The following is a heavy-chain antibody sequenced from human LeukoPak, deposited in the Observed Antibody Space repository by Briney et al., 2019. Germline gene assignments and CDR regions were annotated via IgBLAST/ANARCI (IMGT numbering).Heavy chain of an antibody. J-gene: IGHJ4*02. CDR1: GFTFSSYS. CDR2: ISSSSSTI. CDR3: ARGHYVWGSYRHVQLPRIPPDFDY. V-gene: IGHV3-48*04. Sequence: GGSLRLSCAASGFTFSSYSMNWVRQAPGKGLEWVSYISSSSSTISYADSVKGRFTISRDNAKNSLYLQMNSLRAEDTAVYYCARGHYVWGSYRHVQLPRIPPDFDYWGQGTLVTVSS. D-gene: IGHD3-16*02.